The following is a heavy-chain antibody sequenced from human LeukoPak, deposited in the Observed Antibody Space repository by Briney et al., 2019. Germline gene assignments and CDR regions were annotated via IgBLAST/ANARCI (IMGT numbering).Heavy chain of an antibody. V-gene: IGHV3-11*04. CDR2: ISASGAVP. CDR3: ARSLIVASEDY. CDR1: GFRFDSFY. J-gene: IGHJ4*02. Sequence: GGSLRLSCSASGFRFDSFYMGWIRQVPGKGLHYIAFISASGAVPYYAESVKGRFTISRENARNSVSLQMNSMSADDTAVYYCARSLIVASEDYWGQGTLVTVSS. D-gene: IGHD3-22*01.